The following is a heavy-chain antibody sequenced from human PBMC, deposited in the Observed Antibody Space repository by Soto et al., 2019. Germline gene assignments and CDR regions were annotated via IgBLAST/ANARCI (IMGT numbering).Heavy chain of an antibody. D-gene: IGHD1-20*01. V-gene: IGHV4-39*01. Sequence: SETLSLTCTVSSGSISVTNVFWCWVRQPPGKGLEWIGNVDYSGTAYFSPSLATRVTFHVDTSKNQFSLTLYSVTAADTAVYYCARITGRHPDYWGQGILVTVS. CDR1: SGSISVTNVF. J-gene: IGHJ4*02. CDR2: VDYSGTA. CDR3: ARITGRHPDY.